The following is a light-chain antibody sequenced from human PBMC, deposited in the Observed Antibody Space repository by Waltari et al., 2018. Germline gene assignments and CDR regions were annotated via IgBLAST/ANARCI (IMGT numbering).Light chain of an antibody. CDR3: YSTDSNNNYEV. J-gene: IGLJ2*01. CDR1: ALPKKY. V-gene: IGLV3-10*01. Sequence: SYELTQPPSVSVSPGQTARITCPGDALPKKYANGYQQKSGQAPVLVIYEDSKRPSGIPERFSGSSSGTMAALTISGAQVEDEADYYCYSTDSNNNYEVFGGGTKLTVL. CDR2: EDS.